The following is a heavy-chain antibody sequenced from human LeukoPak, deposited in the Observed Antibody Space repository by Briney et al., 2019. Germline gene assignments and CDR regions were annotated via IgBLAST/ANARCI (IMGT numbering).Heavy chain of an antibody. CDR3: ARGWVGNDYYYGMDV. J-gene: IGHJ6*02. Sequence: ASVKVSCKASGYTFTSYDINWVRQATGQGLEWMGWINPNSGGTDYAQKFQGRVTMTRDTSISTAYMELSRLRSDDTAVYYCARGWVGNDYYYGMDVWGQGTTVTVSS. CDR1: GYTFTSYD. D-gene: IGHD2-15*01. V-gene: IGHV1-2*02. CDR2: INPNSGGT.